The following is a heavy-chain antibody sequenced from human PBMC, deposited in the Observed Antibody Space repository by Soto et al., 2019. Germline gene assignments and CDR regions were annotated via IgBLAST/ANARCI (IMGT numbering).Heavy chain of an antibody. CDR1: GSTFAAYP. CDR2: ISWDGGSP. D-gene: IGHD1-26*01. J-gene: IGHJ3*02. CDR3: AKYYFVSYFGGFDI. Sequence: GGSLTLFSPASGSTFAAYPMHSVRQAPGKCLEWVSPISWDGGSPYTADSVKGRFTIYRDTSKNSLYPQINSLTAEDTAFNYRAKYYFVSYFGGFDIWFQGTMVT. V-gene: IGHV3-43D*04.